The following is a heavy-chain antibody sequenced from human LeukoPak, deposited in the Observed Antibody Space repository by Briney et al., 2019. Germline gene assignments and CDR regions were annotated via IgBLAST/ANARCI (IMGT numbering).Heavy chain of an antibody. J-gene: IGHJ3*02. CDR2: MYYTGTT. Sequence: SETLSLTCAVYGGSFSGYYWSWIRQPPGKGLEWIGQMYYTGTTNYNPSLMSRVTISVDASKNQFSLKVSSVTAADTAVYYCARRRGGHGSGELNIWGQGTMVTVS. D-gene: IGHD3-10*01. CDR3: ARRRGGHGSGELNI. CDR1: GGSFSGYY. V-gene: IGHV4-34*01.